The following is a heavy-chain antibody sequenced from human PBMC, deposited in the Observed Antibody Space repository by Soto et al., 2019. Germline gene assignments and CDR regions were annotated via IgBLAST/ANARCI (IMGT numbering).Heavy chain of an antibody. CDR1: GWSFSGYY. Sequence: PSDTLSLTCAVYGWSFSGYYWSWICQPPGKGLEWIGEINHSGSTNYNPSLKTRVTISVDTSKNQFSLKLSSVTTADTAVYYCARPRRAAGPQGSWFDPWGQRTLVTVS. J-gene: IGHJ5*02. CDR2: INHSGST. CDR3: ARPRRAAGPQGSWFDP. D-gene: IGHD6-13*01. V-gene: IGHV4-34*01.